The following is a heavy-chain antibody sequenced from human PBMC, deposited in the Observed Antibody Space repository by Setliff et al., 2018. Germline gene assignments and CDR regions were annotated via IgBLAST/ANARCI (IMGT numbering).Heavy chain of an antibody. D-gene: IGHD2-21*02. CDR2: ISWDGGST. CDR3: ARNWVTAQHYYYGMDV. CDR1: GFTFDDYT. Sequence: GGSLRLSCAASGFTFDDYTMHWVRQAPGKGLEWVSLISWDGGSTYYADSVKGRFTISRDNSKNTLYLQMDTLRAEDTAVYYCARNWVTAQHYYYGMDVWGQGTTVTVSS. J-gene: IGHJ6*02. V-gene: IGHV3-43*01.